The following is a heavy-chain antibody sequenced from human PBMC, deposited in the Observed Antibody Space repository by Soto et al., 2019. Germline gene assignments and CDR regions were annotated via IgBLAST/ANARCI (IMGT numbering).Heavy chain of an antibody. Sequence: GGSLRLSCAASGFTFSNAWMSWVRQAPGKGLEWVGCIKSKTDGGTTDYAAPVKGRFTISRDDSKNTLYLQMNSLKTEDTAVYYCTTDPYYYDSSGSFWGQGTLVTVSS. CDR3: TTDPYYYDSSGSF. D-gene: IGHD3-22*01. J-gene: IGHJ4*02. CDR1: GFTFSNAW. V-gene: IGHV3-15*01. CDR2: IKSKTDGGTT.